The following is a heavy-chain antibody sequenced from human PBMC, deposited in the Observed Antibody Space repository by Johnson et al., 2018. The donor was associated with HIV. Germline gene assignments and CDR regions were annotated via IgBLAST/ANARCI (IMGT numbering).Heavy chain of an antibody. J-gene: IGHJ3*02. CDR2: ISSDGYNK. CDR3: ARDPDI. V-gene: IGHV3-30*03. Sequence: QVQLVESGGGLIQPGGSLRLSCAASGFTVSSYGMHWVRQAPGKGLEWVAVISSDGYNKYYADSVKGRFTISRDNSKSTLSLQMNTLRAEYTAVYYCARDPDIWGQGTMVTVSS. CDR1: GFTVSSYG.